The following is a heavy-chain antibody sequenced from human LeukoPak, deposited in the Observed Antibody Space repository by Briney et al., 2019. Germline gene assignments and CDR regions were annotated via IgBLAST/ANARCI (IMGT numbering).Heavy chain of an antibody. Sequence: SETLSLTCTVSGASITSNNYFWGWFRQPPGKGLEWIGSISYSGSIYYNLSLKSRVTMSVDTSQNQVSLNLNSVTAADTVVYFCASHIIGGRFRSDPWGQGILVTVSS. J-gene: IGHJ5*02. D-gene: IGHD3-16*01. CDR3: ASHIIGGRFRSDP. V-gene: IGHV4-39*01. CDR1: GASITSNNYF. CDR2: ISYSGSI.